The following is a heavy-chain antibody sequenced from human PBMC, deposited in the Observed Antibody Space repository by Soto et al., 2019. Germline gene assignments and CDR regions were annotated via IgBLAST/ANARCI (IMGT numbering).Heavy chain of an antibody. D-gene: IGHD4-17*01. J-gene: IGHJ4*02. V-gene: IGHV3-23*01. CDR1: GFSFSIYA. CDR2: ISDSGGTT. Sequence: EVQLLESGGGLVQPGGSLRLSCAASGFSFSIYAMTWVRQAPGKGLEWVSAISDSGGTTYYAESVKGRFTISRDNSKNKLYLHMNSLRAEDTAVYFVAQERSSPGDAAYFHFWGQGTLVTVFS. CDR3: AQERSSPGDAAYFHF.